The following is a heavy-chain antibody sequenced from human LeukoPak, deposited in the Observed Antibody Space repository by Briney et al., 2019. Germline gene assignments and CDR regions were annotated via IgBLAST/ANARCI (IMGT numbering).Heavy chain of an antibody. Sequence: GRPLRLSCAASGFTFDDYAMHWVRQAPGKGLEWVSGISWNSGSIGYADSVKGRFTVSRDNAKNSLYLQMNSLRSEDTALYYCAKGAATGIRGYFDYWGQGILVTVSS. D-gene: IGHD3-10*01. CDR3: AKGAATGIRGYFDY. V-gene: IGHV3-9*01. CDR1: GFTFDDYA. J-gene: IGHJ4*02. CDR2: ISWNSGSI.